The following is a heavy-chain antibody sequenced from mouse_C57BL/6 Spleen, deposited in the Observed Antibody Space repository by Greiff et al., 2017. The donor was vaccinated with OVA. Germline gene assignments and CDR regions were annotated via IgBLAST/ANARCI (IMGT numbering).Heavy chain of an antibody. CDR1: GFTFSSYG. V-gene: IGHV5-6*01. Sequence: EVKLMESGGDLVKPGGSLKLSCAASGFTFSSYGMSWVRQTPDKRLEWVATISSGGSYTYYPDSVKGRFTISRDNANNTLYLQLSSLKSEDTAMYYCARHGSSGYWFAYWGQGTLVTVSA. J-gene: IGHJ3*01. D-gene: IGHD3-2*02. CDR2: ISSGGSYT. CDR3: ARHGSSGYWFAY.